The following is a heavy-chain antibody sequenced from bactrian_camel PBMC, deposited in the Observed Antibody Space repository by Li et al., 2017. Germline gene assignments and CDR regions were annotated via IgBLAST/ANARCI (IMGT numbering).Heavy chain of an antibody. Sequence: HVQLVESGGGLVQPGGSLRLSCEGSGYTNRHYCMGCFRQVPGKEREGVATINTGSKIFYADSVKGRSTLSKDNANNTLYLQMDSLKPEDSAMYYCAADQWAFGLGNAYRYWGQGTQVTVS. J-gene: IGHJ4*01. V-gene: IGHV3S53*01. CDR2: INTGSKI. D-gene: IGHD2*01. CDR1: GYTNRHYC. CDR3: AADQWAFGLGNAYRY.